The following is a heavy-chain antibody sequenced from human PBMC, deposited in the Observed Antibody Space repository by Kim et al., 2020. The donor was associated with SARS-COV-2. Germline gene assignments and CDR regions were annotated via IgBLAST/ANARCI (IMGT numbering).Heavy chain of an antibody. J-gene: IGHJ6*03. D-gene: IGHD6-13*01. Sequence: SETLSLTCTVSGGSISSSSYYWVWIRQPPGKGLEWIVSIYYSGSTYYNPSLKSRVTISVDTSKNQFSLKLSSVTAADTAVYYCARQSSSSWYGFRVGLYYYHMDVWGKGTTVTVSS. CDR1: GGSISSSSYY. CDR3: ARQSSSSWYGFRVGLYYYHMDV. CDR2: IYYSGST. V-gene: IGHV4-39*01.